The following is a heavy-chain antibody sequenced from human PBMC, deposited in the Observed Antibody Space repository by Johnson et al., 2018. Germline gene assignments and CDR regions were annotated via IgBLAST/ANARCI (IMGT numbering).Heavy chain of an antibody. CDR1: GFTFSRYA. CDR3: ARGDRFRNYDYGDYVPLYYYYYGMDV. D-gene: IGHD4-17*01. V-gene: IGHV3-30*04. J-gene: IGHJ6*02. CDR2: ISYDGRNK. Sequence: QVQLVQSGGGVVQPGRSLRLPCAASGFTFSRYALHWVRQAPGKGLEWVAVISYDGRNKYYADSVKGLFTISSDTSKNTLFLQMNSLRADDTAVYYCARGDRFRNYDYGDYVPLYYYYYGMDVWGQGTTVTVSS.